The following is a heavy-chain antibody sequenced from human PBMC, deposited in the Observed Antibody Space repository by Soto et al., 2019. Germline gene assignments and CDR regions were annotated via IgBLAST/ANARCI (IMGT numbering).Heavy chain of an antibody. J-gene: IGHJ5*02. Sequence: ASVKVSCKASGYTFTGYYMHWVRQAPGQGLEWMGWINPNSGGTNYAQKFQGWVTMTRDMSISTAYMELSRLRSDDTAVYYCARGIAARPYWFDPWGQGTLVTVSS. V-gene: IGHV1-2*04. CDR1: GYTFTGYY. D-gene: IGHD6-6*01. CDR2: INPNSGGT. CDR3: ARGIAARPYWFDP.